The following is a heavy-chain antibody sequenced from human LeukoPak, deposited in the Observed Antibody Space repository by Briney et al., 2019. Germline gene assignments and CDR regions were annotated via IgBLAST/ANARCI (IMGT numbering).Heavy chain of an antibody. CDR3: AREEYCTNGVCFPDY. CDR1: GGSISSGSYY. J-gene: IGHJ4*02. Sequence: PSETLSLTCTVSGGSISSGSYYWSWIRQPAGKGLEWIGRIYTSGSTNYNPSLKSRVTISVDTSKNQFSLKLSSVTAADTAVYYCAREEYCTNGVCFPDYWGQGTLVTASS. V-gene: IGHV4-61*02. D-gene: IGHD2-8*01. CDR2: IYTSGST.